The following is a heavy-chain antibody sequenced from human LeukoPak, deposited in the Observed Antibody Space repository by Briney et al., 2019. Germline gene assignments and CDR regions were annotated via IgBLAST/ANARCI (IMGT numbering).Heavy chain of an antibody. Sequence: GGSLRLSCVASGFTFSSYAMTWVRQAPGKGLEWVSAISDGADYIYYGDSVKGRFTSSRDNSKRTLYLQMTYLRAEDTAVYYCAKNWGPGMAFESWGQGTQVTVPS. CDR1: GFTFSSYA. CDR2: ISDGADYI. V-gene: IGHV3-23*01. D-gene: IGHD5-18*01. CDR3: AKNWGPGMAFES. J-gene: IGHJ1*01.